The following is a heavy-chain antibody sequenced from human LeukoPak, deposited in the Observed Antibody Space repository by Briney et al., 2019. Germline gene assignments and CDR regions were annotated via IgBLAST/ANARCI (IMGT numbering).Heavy chain of an antibody. D-gene: IGHD4-23*01. CDR1: GFTFSSYG. CDR3: AKSTVAFYYFDN. V-gene: IGHV3-33*06. Sequence: GGSLRLSCATSGFTFSSYGMHWVRQAPGKGLEWVAVIWSDGSNKYYADSVEGRFTISRDNSKNTLYLQLNSLRAEDTAVYYCAKSTVAFYYFDNWGQGTRVTVSP. J-gene: IGHJ4*02. CDR2: IWSDGSNK.